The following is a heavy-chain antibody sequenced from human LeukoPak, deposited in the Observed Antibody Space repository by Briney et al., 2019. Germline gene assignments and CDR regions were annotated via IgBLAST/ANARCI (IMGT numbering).Heavy chain of an antibody. CDR2: INPNSGGT. CDR3: ARDLKLPIVGPTSYAFDI. D-gene: IGHD1-26*01. Sequence: ASVKVSCKASGYTFTGYYMHWVRQAPGQGLEWMGWINPNSGGTNYAQKFQGRVTMTRDTSISTAYMELSRLRSDDTAVYYCARDLKLPIVGPTSYAFDIWGQGTMVTVSS. CDR1: GYTFTGYY. V-gene: IGHV1-2*02. J-gene: IGHJ3*02.